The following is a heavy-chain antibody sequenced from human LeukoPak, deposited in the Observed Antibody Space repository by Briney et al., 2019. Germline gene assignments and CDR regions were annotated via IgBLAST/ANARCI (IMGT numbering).Heavy chain of an antibody. D-gene: IGHD3-22*01. V-gene: IGHV3-23*01. CDR1: GITLSNYG. Sequence: GGSLRLSCAVSGITLSNYGMSWVRLAPGKGLEWVAGISGSCGGTKYADSVKGRFTIFRDNPRNTLYLQMNSLRAEDTAVYFCAKRGVVIRVILVGFHKEAYYFDSWGQGALVTVSS. CDR3: AKRGVVIRVILVGFHKEAYYFDS. J-gene: IGHJ4*02. CDR2: ISGSCGGT.